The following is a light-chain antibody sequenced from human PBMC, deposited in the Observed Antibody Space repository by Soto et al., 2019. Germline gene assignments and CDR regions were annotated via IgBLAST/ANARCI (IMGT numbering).Light chain of an antibody. CDR1: SSDVGGYNC. CDR2: DVS. Sequence: QSALTQPRSVSGSPGQSVTISCTGTSSDVGGYNCVSWYQQHPGKAPKLMIYDVSKRPSGVPDRFSGSKSGNTASLTISGLQAEDEADYYCCSCAGSYTLLFGGGTKLTVL. J-gene: IGLJ2*01. CDR3: CSCAGSYTLL. V-gene: IGLV2-11*01.